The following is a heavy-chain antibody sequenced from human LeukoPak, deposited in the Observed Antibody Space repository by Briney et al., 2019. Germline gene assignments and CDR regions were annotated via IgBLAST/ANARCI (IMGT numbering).Heavy chain of an antibody. J-gene: IGHJ6*03. Sequence: SETLSLTCTVSGGSISSAIHTWNWIRQPAGKGLEWIGRIYSSDNPNYNPFLKSRITISVDTSKNQFSLKMSSVTAADTAVYYCAKGLYDSSGRYYYHMDVWGKGTTVIIS. D-gene: IGHD3-22*01. CDR2: IYSSDNP. V-gene: IGHV4-61*02. CDR1: GGSISSAIHT. CDR3: AKGLYDSSGRYYYHMDV.